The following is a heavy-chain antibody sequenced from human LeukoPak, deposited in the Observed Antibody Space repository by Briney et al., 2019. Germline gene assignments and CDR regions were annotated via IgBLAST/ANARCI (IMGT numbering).Heavy chain of an antibody. J-gene: IGHJ4*02. CDR3: AKGPYKWELQVYFDY. D-gene: IGHD1-26*01. CDR2: ISGSGGST. CDR1: GFTFSSYA. V-gene: IGHV3-23*01. Sequence: PGGSLRLSCAASGFTFSSYAMSWVRQAPGKGLEWVSGISGSGGSTYYADSVKGRFTISRDNSKNTLYLQMNSLRAEDTAVYYCAKGPYKWELQVYFDYWGQGTLVTVSS.